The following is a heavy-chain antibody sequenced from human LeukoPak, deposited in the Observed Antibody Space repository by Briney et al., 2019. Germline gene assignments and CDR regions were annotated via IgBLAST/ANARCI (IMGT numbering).Heavy chain of an antibody. V-gene: IGHV4-59*01. Sequence: SETLSLTCTVSGGSISSYYWSWIRQPPGKGLEWIGYIYYSGSTNYNPSLKSRVTISVGTSKNQFSLKLSSVTAADTAVYYCARGSFIYYYYYGMDVWGQGTTVTVSS. J-gene: IGHJ6*02. CDR2: IYYSGST. CDR1: GGSISSYY. D-gene: IGHD2-15*01. CDR3: ARGSFIYYYYYGMDV.